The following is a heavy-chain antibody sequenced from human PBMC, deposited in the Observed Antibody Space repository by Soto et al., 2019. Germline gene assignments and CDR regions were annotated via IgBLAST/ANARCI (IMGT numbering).Heavy chain of an antibody. J-gene: IGHJ4*02. V-gene: IGHV4-39*01. CDR2: IYYSGST. D-gene: IGHD6-6*01. CDR1: GGSISSSSYY. Sequence: PSETLSLTCTVSGGSISSSSYYWGWIRQPPGKGLEWIGSIYYSGSTYYNPSLKSRVTISVDTSKNQFSLKLSSVTAADTAVYYCVRRGAARTGRYFDYWGQGTLVTVSS. CDR3: VRRGAARTGRYFDY.